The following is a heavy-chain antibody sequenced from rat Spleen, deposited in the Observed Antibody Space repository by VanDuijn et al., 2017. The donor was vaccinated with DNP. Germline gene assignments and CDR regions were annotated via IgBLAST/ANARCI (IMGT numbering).Heavy chain of an antibody. Sequence: EVHLVESGGGLVQPGRSLKLSCIASGFTFSDYNMAWVRQAPKKGREWVATISHADSGTYYRDSGKGRFTISTNNAKNTLSLQMDSLRSEDTATYYCAGRPPPTRGPFDYWGQGVSVTVSS. J-gene: IGHJ2*01. CDR2: ISHADSGT. V-gene: IGHV5-7*01. D-gene: IGHD1-4*01. CDR3: AGRPPPTRGPFDY. CDR1: GFTFSDYN.